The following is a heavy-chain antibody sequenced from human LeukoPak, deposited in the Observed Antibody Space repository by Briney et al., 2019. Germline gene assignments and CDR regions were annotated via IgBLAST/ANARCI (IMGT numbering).Heavy chain of an antibody. V-gene: IGHV3-7*01. CDR2: IKHEGSEK. D-gene: IGHD6-13*01. J-gene: IGHJ4*02. CDR3: AREAAAGDY. Sequence: GGSLRLSCAASGFTFSNYWMSWVRQAPGKGLEGVANIKHEGSEKYYVDSLKGRFTISRDNAKNSLYLQMNSLRAEDTAVYYCAREAAAGDYWGQGTLVTVYS. CDR1: GFTFSNYW.